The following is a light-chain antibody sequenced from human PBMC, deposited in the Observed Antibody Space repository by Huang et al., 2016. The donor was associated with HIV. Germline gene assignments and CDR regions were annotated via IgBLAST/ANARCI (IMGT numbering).Light chain of an antibody. CDR3: MQSIKLPYT. J-gene: IGKJ2*01. CDR2: EGA. V-gene: IGKV2D-29*02. CDR1: QSLLHSDGKTY. Sequence: DIVMTQTPLSLSVTPGQPASISCKSSQSLLHSDGKTYLYWYLQKPGQSPQLLIYEGANPVSGMAERFKCSGAGTDFTMKIRRVEAEDVWVYYCMQSIKLPYTFGQGDQAGDQT.